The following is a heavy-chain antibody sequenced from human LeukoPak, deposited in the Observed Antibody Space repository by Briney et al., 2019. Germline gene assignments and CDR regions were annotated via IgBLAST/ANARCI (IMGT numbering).Heavy chain of an antibody. CDR3: ARGVGYDILTGYRLERRYYFDY. Sequence: SQTLSLTCAVSGGSISSGGYSWSWIRQPPGKGLERIGYIYHSGSTYYNPSLKSRVTISVDRSKNQFSLKLSSVTAADTAVYYCARGVGYDILTGYRLERRYYFDYWGQGTLVTVSS. D-gene: IGHD3-9*01. V-gene: IGHV4-30-2*01. CDR1: GGSISSGGYS. CDR2: IYHSGST. J-gene: IGHJ4*02.